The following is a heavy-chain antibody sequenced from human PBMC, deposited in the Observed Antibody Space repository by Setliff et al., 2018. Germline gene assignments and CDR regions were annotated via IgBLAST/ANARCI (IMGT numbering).Heavy chain of an antibody. CDR2: MNPGSGAT. Sequence: ASVKVSCKASGYTFTAYYMHWVRQAPGQGLEWMGWMNPGSGATNLAQRFQGRVTMTRDTSISTAYMELSSLRSDDKAVYYCARFSGHNYGSFDSWGQGTLVTVSS. J-gene: IGHJ4*02. V-gene: IGHV1-2*02. CDR1: GYTFTAYY. CDR3: ARFSGHNYGSFDS. D-gene: IGHD5-18*01.